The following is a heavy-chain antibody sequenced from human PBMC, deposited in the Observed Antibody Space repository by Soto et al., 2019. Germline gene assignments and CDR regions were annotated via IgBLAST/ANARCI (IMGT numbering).Heavy chain of an antibody. D-gene: IGHD6-19*01. CDR2: ISAYNGNT. J-gene: IGHJ5*02. CDR3: ARDPTYSSGWYAGFDP. Sequence: QVQLVQSGAEVKKPGASVKVSCKASGYTFTSYGISWVRQAPGQVLEWMGWISAYNGNTNYAQKLQGRVTMTTDTATSTDYMDLRSLRSDDTAVDSCARDPTYSSGWYAGFDPWGQGTQVTVSS. V-gene: IGHV1-18*01. CDR1: GYTFTSYG.